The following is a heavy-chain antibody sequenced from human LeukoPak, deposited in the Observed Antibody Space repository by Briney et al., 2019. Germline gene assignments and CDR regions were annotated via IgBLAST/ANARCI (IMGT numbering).Heavy chain of an antibody. Sequence: PGGTLRLSCAASGFTFSSYGMSWVRQAPGKGLEWVSAISGSGGSTYYADSVKGRFTISRDNSKNTLYLQMNSLRAEDTAVYYCAKDRGSLGRRGELDYWGQRTLVTVSS. CDR3: AKDRGSLGRRGELDY. CDR1: GFTFSSYG. CDR2: ISGSGGST. V-gene: IGHV3-23*01. J-gene: IGHJ4*02. D-gene: IGHD3-16*01.